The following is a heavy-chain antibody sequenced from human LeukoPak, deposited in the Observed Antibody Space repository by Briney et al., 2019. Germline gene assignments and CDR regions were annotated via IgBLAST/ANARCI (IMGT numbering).Heavy chain of an antibody. D-gene: IGHD4-17*01. CDR3: AKSPEGTVTHYYGMDV. V-gene: IGHV3-11*01. CDR2: INYSGDII. CDR1: GFTFSDYY. Sequence: GGSLRLSCVASGFTFSDYYMSWIRQAPGKGLEWISYINYSGDIIHYADSVKGRFTISRDNSKNTLYLQMNSLRAEDTAVYYCAKSPEGTVTHYYGMDVWGQGTTVTVSS. J-gene: IGHJ6*02.